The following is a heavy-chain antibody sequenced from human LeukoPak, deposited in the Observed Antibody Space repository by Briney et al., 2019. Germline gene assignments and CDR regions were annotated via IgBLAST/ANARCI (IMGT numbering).Heavy chain of an antibody. CDR3: ARSYCGGDCYSPDHADY. V-gene: IGHV3-11*04. Sequence: PGGSLRLSCAASGFTFSDYYMSWIRQAPGKGLEWVSYISSSGSTIYYADSVKGRFTISRDNAKNSLYLQMNSRRAEDTAVYYCARSYCGGDCYSPDHADYWGQGTLVTVSS. J-gene: IGHJ4*02. CDR2: ISSSGSTI. D-gene: IGHD2-21*02. CDR1: GFTFSDYY.